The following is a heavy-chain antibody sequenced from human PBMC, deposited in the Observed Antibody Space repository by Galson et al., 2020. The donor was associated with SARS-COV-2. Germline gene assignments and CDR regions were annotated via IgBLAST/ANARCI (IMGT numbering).Heavy chain of an antibody. Sequence: SQTLSLTCGVSGGSFRGYYWNWIRQPPGKGLEWIGEINHFGDTKYNPSLKSRLTISVDRPTNQFSLKLRSVTAADTAVDYCARAPEAERGHYFDYWGQGSLVTVSA. CDR2: INHFGDT. CDR1: GGSFRGYY. D-gene: IGHD6-13*01. CDR3: ARAPEAERGHYFDY. V-gene: IGHV4-34*01. J-gene: IGHJ4*02.